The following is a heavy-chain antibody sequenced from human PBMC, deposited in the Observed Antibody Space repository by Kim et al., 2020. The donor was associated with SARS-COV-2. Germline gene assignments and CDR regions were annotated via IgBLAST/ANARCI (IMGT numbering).Heavy chain of an antibody. Sequence: ASVKVSCKASGYSLTDYYMHWVRQAPGQGLEWMGLINPTGGGSTIYTQKYQGRVTMTRDTSTSTVYMQLSSLSFEDTAVYYCARDSLYRGYNWTPLDYWGQGTLVTVSS. V-gene: IGHV1-46*01. CDR1: GYSLTDYY. CDR3: ARDSLYRGYNWTPLDY. D-gene: IGHD5-12*01. J-gene: IGHJ4*02. CDR2: INPTGGGST.